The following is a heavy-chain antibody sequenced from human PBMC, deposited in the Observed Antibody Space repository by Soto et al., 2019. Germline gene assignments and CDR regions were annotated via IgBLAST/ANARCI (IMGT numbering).Heavy chain of an antibody. CDR1: DYSISSSNW. CDR3: ARTAAAGRGPWFDP. CDR2: ISYGGTT. Sequence: TSETLSLTCAVSDYSISSSNWWGWIRQPPGKGLEWIGYISYGGTTYYNPSLKSRVTMSVDTSKNQFSLELTSVTAVDTAVYYCARTAAAGRGPWFDPWGQGTLVTVSS. D-gene: IGHD6-13*01. J-gene: IGHJ5*02. V-gene: IGHV4-28*01.